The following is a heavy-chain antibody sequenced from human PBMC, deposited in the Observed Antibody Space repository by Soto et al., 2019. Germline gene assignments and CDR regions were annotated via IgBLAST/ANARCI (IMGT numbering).Heavy chain of an antibody. CDR1: GDSIGSYH. J-gene: IGHJ4*02. Sequence: PSETLSLTCFVSGDSIGSYHWNWLRQPPGRGLEWIGYIYNRGSVRYNPSLNSRVTISVDRSRNQFSLSLSPVTAADTAVYYCARVDTAMVSRGPFDYWGQGTLVTVSS. CDR2: IYNRGSV. CDR3: ARVDTAMVSRGPFDY. D-gene: IGHD5-18*01. V-gene: IGHV4-59*01.